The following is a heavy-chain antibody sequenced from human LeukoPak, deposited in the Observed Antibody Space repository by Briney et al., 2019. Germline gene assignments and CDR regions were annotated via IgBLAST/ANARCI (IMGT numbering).Heavy chain of an antibody. Sequence: GVAVRLSCAASGFTFSSYAVSWVRQAPGKGLEWVSVIRGSGGTIYYADSVKGRFTISRDNSKNTLYLQMNSLRAEDTAVYYCAKDSRGFDYWGQGTLVTVSS. CDR3: AKDSRGFDY. CDR1: GFTFSSYA. D-gene: IGHD3-10*01. V-gene: IGHV3-23*01. J-gene: IGHJ4*02. CDR2: IRGSGGTI.